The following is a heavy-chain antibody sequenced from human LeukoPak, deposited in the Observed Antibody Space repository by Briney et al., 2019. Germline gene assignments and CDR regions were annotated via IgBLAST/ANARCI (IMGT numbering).Heavy chain of an antibody. CDR1: GGSFSGYY. D-gene: IGHD6-19*01. CDR3: ARDSGAVAGYFYYYGMDV. CDR2: IFYSGSP. Sequence: SETLSLTCAVYGGSFSGYYWSWIRQPPGKGLEWIGSIFYSGSPYYNPSLQSRVTISVDTSKSQFSLRLRSVTAADTAVYYCARDSGAVAGYFYYYGMDVWGQGTTVTVSS. J-gene: IGHJ6*02. V-gene: IGHV4-34*12.